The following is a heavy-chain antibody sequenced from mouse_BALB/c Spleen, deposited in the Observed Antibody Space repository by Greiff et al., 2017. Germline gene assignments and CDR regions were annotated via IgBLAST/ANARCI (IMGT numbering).Heavy chain of an antibody. V-gene: IGHV14-3*02. CDR1: GFNIKDTY. J-gene: IGHJ2*01. CDR3: HYGNYDSFDY. D-gene: IGHD2-1*01. Sequence: VQLKQSGAELVKPGASVKLSCTASGFNIKDTYMHWVKQRPEQGLEWIGRIDPANGNTKYDPKFQGKATITADTSSNTAYLQLSSLTSEDTAVYYCHYGNYDSFDYWGQGTTLTVSS. CDR2: IDPANGNT.